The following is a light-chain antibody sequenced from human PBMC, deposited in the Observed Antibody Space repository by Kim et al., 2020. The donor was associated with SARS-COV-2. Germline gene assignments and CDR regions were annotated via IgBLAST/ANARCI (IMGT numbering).Light chain of an antibody. CDR3: ASWDDRLNGMV. CDR1: SSNIGSNI. CDR2: TNT. Sequence: GQWVTISCSGSSSNIGSNIVNWFQQLPGTAPQLLIYTNTKRPSGVPDRFSGSKSGTSASLDISGLQSEDEADYYCASWDDRLNGMVFGGGTQLTVL. J-gene: IGLJ3*02. V-gene: IGLV1-44*01.